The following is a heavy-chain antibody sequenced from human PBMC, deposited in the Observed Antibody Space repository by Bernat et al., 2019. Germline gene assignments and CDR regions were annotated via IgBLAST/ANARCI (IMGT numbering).Heavy chain of an antibody. CDR3: ARESSSWPVGALDY. D-gene: IGHD6-13*01. CDR2: ISYDGSNK. CDR1: GFTFSSYA. J-gene: IGHJ4*02. Sequence: QVQLVESGGGVVQPGRSLRLSCAASGFTFSSYAMHWVRQAPGKGLEWGAAISYDGSNKYYADSVKGRFTISRDNSKNTLYLQMNSLRAEDTAVYYCARESSSWPVGALDYWGQGTLVTVSS. V-gene: IGHV3-30*01.